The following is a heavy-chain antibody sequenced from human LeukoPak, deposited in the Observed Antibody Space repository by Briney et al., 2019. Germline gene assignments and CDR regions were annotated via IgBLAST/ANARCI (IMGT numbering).Heavy chain of an antibody. CDR1: GGTFSSYA. J-gene: IGHJ4*02. Sequence: SVQVSCKASGGTFSSYAISWVRQAPGQGLEWMGGIIPIFGTANYAQKFQGGVTITADESTNTAYMELSSLRSEDTAVYYCAIDLLPNNYYDSSGPLWGQGTLVTVSS. D-gene: IGHD3-22*01. CDR3: AIDLLPNNYYDSSGPL. CDR2: IIPIFGTA. V-gene: IGHV1-69*13.